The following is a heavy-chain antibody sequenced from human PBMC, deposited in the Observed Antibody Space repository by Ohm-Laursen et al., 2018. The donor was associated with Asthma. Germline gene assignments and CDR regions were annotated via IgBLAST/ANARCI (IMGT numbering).Heavy chain of an antibody. D-gene: IGHD1-26*01. CDR1: GDSINSGNNY. Sequence: SQTLSLTCTVSGDSINSGNNYWSWIRQHPGKGLEWIGYIYYSGLTYSNPSLRSRVIISVDTSKNQFSLNLNSVSATDTAVYFCARSGTYSNDWFDPWGQGTLVTVSS. J-gene: IGHJ5*02. CDR2: IYYSGLT. CDR3: ARSGTYSNDWFDP. V-gene: IGHV4-31*03.